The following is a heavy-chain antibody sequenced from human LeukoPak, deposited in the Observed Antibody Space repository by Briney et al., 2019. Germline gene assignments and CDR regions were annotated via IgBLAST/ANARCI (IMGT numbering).Heavy chain of an antibody. CDR1: GFTFSSYS. V-gene: IGHV3-21*01. J-gene: IGHJ4*02. CDR3: ARDLPTGRALHYFDY. D-gene: IGHD1-1*01. Sequence: AGGSLRLSCAASGFTFSSYSMNWVRQAPGKGLEWVSSISSSSSYIYYADSVKGRFTISRDNAKNSLYLQMNSLRAEDTAVYYCARDLPTGRALHYFDYWGQGALVTVSS. CDR2: ISSSSSYI.